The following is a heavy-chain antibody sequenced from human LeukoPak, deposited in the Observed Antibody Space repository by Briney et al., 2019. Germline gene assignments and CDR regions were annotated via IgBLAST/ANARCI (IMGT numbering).Heavy chain of an antibody. CDR3: AKTLRSTMIVVVTYFDY. CDR1: GFTFSSYA. J-gene: IGHJ4*02. D-gene: IGHD3-22*01. Sequence: PRGSLRLSCAASGFTFSSYAMSWVRQAPGKGLEWVSAISGSGGSTYYADSVKGRFTISRDNSKNTLYLQMNSLRAEDTAVYYCAKTLRSTMIVVVTYFDYWGQGTLVTVSS. CDR2: ISGSGGST. V-gene: IGHV3-23*01.